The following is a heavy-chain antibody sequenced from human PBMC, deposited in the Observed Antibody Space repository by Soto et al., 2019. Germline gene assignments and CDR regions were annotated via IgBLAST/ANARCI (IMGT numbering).Heavy chain of an antibody. J-gene: IGHJ4*02. V-gene: IGHV4-59*01. CDR2: VYYSGST. CDR1: GGSMSSYY. D-gene: IGHD4-4*01. CDR3: ASYANYNHF. Sequence: QVQLQESGPGLVKPSETLSLTCNVSGGSMSSYYWSWIRQPPGKGLEWIGYVYYSGSTNYNPSLKSRVTMSVDTSKNQFSLKLSSVTAADTAVYYCASYANYNHFWGQGTLVTVSS.